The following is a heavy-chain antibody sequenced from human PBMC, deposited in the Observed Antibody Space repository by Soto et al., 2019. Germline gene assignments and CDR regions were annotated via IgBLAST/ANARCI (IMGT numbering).Heavy chain of an antibody. CDR1: GYSFTSYW. D-gene: IGHD3-10*01. CDR2: IDPGDSYT. Sequence: GESLKISCKGSGYSFTSYWIGWARQMPGKGLEWMGSIDPGDSYTRYSPSFQGHVTISADKSISTAYLQWSSLKASDTAMYYCARDYYGSGSYYEYWGQGTLVTVSS. V-gene: IGHV5-51*01. CDR3: ARDYYGSGSYYEY. J-gene: IGHJ4*02.